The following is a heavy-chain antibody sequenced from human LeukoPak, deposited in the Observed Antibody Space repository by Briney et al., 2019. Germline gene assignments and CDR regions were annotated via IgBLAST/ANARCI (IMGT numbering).Heavy chain of an antibody. J-gene: IGHJ4*02. CDR2: ISGSGDTT. D-gene: IGHD1-14*01. Sequence: GGSLRLSCAASGFTFSSYAMSWVRQAPGKGLEWVSTISGSGDTTYSADSVKGRFAISRDNSKNTLYLQMNSLRAEDTAVYYCAKDRKYFDNWGQGTLVTVSS. CDR3: AKDRKYFDN. CDR1: GFTFSSYA. V-gene: IGHV3-23*01.